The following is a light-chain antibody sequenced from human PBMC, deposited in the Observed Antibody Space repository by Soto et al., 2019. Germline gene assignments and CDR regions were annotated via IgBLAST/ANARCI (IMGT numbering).Light chain of an antibody. J-gene: IGLJ1*01. CDR1: SSNIGAGYD. CDR3: QSYDSSLSGWV. Sequence: AVVTQPPSVSGAPGQRVTISCTGSSSNIGAGYDVHWYQQLPGTAPKLLIYGNSNRPSGVPDRFSGSKSGTSASLAITGLQAEDEADYYCQSYDSSLSGWVFGTGTKLTVL. CDR2: GNS. V-gene: IGLV1-40*01.